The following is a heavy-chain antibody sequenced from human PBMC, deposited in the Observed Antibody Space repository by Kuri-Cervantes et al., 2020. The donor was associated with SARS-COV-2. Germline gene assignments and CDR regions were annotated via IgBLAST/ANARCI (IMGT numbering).Heavy chain of an antibody. CDR2: ISGSSSYI. J-gene: IGHJ4*02. CDR3: AVPKGNDYYGSGSYDY. Sequence: GESLKISCAASGFTFSSYSMNWVRQAPGKGLEWVSSISGSSSYIYYADSVKGRFTISRDNAKNSLYLQMNSLRAEDTAVYYCAVPKGNDYYGSGSYDYWGQGTLVTVSS. CDR1: GFTFSSYS. V-gene: IGHV3-21*01. D-gene: IGHD3-10*01.